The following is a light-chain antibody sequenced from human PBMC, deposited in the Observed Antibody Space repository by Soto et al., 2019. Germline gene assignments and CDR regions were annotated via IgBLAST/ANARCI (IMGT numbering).Light chain of an antibody. J-gene: IGKJ1*01. Sequence: DIQMTQSPSTLSASVGDRVTITCRPSQMISSWLAWYQQKPGKAPKLLIYKPSSLVSGVPSSFNGSGSGTEFTLHFSSLQSDEFGTYYSHHDNSYSCKLGQGTSVDIK. CDR1: QMISSW. CDR3: HHDNSYSCK. CDR2: KPS. V-gene: IGKV1-5*03.